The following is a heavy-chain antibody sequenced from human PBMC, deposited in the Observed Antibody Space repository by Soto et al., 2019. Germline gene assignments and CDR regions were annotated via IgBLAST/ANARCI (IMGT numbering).Heavy chain of an antibody. V-gene: IGHV3-30*18. CDR1: EFTFSSNG. CDR3: VKSAIMTDVLKDYYRMDL. CDR2: ISGDGSKR. J-gene: IGHJ6*02. Sequence: PGGSLRLSCAASEFTFSSNGMQWVRQAAGKGLEWVAGISGDGSKRYYADSLKGRFTISRDNSKNMLHLQMNNLRPEDTAVYYCVKSAIMTDVLKDYYRMDLWGQGTTVTVSS. D-gene: IGHD2-8*01.